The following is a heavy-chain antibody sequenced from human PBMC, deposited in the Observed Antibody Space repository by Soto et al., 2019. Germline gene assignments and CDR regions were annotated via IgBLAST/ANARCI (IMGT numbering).Heavy chain of an antibody. D-gene: IGHD2-2*01. CDR2: ITSSNNYYT. CDR3: ARDFYATYRYFDL. Sequence: SLRLSCAASGFTFSSYTMNWVRQAPGKGLEWVSSITSSNNYYTYYADSVKGRFTISRDNAKNSLYLQMNSLRAEDTAVYYCARDFYATYRYFDLWGRGTLVTVSS. V-gene: IGHV3-21*01. J-gene: IGHJ2*01. CDR1: GFTFSSYT.